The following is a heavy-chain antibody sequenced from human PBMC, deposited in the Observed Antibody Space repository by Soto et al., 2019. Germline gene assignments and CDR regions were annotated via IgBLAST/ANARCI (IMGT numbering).Heavy chain of an antibody. CDR1: GFSLSTSGVR. J-gene: IGHJ4*02. D-gene: IGHD2-2*01. V-gene: IGHV2-5*02. Sequence: QITLKESGPTLVKPTQTLTLTCTFSGFSLSTSGVRVGWIRQPPGKALEWLALIYWGDDKRYSPSLKRRRTITKDTSKNQVVLTMTNMDPVDTATYYCAHSRWVYCSTTRCPYYFDYWGQGTLVTVSS. CDR2: IYWGDDK. CDR3: AHSRWVYCSTTRCPYYFDY.